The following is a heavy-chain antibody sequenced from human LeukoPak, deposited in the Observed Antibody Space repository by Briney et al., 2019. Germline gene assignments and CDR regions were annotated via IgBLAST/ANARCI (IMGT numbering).Heavy chain of an antibody. CDR3: ARGDSGSYCFDC. J-gene: IGHJ4*02. V-gene: IGHV3-74*01. Sequence: PGGSLRLSCAVSGFTFSSYWMHWVRRAPGKGLVWVSRINSDGSSTNYADSVKGRFTISRDNAKNTLYLQINSLGAEDTAVYYCARGDSGSYCFDCWGQGTLVTVSS. CDR2: INSDGSST. D-gene: IGHD1-26*01. CDR1: GFTFSSYW.